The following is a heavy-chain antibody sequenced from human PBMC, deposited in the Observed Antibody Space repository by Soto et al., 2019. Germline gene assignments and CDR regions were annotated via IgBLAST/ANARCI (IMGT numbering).Heavy chain of an antibody. J-gene: IGHJ6*02. CDR1: GYSFASYG. CDR2: SSAYNVTP. D-gene: IGHD1-1*01. CDR3: ARSDREVPYYGMDV. Sequence: QAQLVQSGTEVMKPGASVKVSCNASGYSFASYGVSWVRQAPGQGLEWMGWSSAYNVTPTYAQKIQGRVSMTTDTSTSTAYMEMRRLRSDDTAVYYCARSDREVPYYGMDVWGQGTTVTVSS. V-gene: IGHV1-18*04.